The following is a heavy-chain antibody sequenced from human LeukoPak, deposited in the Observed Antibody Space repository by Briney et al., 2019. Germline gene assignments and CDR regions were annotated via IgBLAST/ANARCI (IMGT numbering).Heavy chain of an antibody. CDR3: AKYGPQDSGSSHFDY. Sequence: GALRLSCAASGFTFSSYAMSWVRQAPGKGLEWVSAIRDSGSSTHYADSVKGRFTTSRVNSKNTLFLQMNSLRAEDTAIYYCAKYGPQDSGSSHFDYWGQGALVTVSS. CDR2: IRDSGSST. V-gene: IGHV3-23*01. J-gene: IGHJ4*02. D-gene: IGHD1-26*01. CDR1: GFTFSSYA.